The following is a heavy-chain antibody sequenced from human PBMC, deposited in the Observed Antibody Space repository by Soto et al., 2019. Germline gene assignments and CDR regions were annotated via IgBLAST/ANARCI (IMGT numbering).Heavy chain of an antibody. CDR3: AKGYNRYYYDSSGYYGPFDY. CDR1: GFTFSSYG. V-gene: IGHV3-30*18. J-gene: IGHJ4*02. D-gene: IGHD3-22*01. CDR2: ISYDGSNK. Sequence: GGSLRLSCAASGFTFSSYGMHWVRQAPGKGLEWVAVISYDGSNKYYADSVKGRFTISRDNSKNTLYLQMNSLRAEDTAVYYCAKGYNRYYYDSSGYYGPFDYWGQGSLVTVSS.